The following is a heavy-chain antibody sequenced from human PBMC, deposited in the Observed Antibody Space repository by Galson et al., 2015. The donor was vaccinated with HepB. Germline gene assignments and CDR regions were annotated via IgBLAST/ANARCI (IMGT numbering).Heavy chain of an antibody. V-gene: IGHV3-21*01. CDR1: GFTFSSYS. CDR2: ISSSRSYI. CDR3: ARDPRQIAMIVVGHFDY. D-gene: IGHD3-22*01. J-gene: IGHJ4*02. Sequence: SLRLSCAASGFTFSSYSMTWVRQAPGKGLEWVSSISSSRSYIYYADSVKGRFTISRDNAKNSLYLQMNSLRAEDTAVYYCARDPRQIAMIVVGHFDYWGQGTLVTVSS.